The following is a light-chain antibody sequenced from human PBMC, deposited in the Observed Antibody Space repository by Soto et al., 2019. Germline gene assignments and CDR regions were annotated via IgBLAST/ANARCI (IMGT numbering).Light chain of an antibody. CDR2: GAS. Sequence: EIVLTQSPGTLSLSPGERATLSCRASQSVSSSSLAWYQQKPGQAPRLLIYGASSRATGIPERFSGSGSGTDFTLTISRLEPEDFAVYYCQQYGSSPLTFGQGTKVDIK. CDR1: QSVSSSS. J-gene: IGKJ1*01. V-gene: IGKV3-20*01. CDR3: QQYGSSPLT.